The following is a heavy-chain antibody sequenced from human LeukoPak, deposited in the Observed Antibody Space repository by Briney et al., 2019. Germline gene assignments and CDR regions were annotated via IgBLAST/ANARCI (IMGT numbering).Heavy chain of an antibody. V-gene: IGHV3-48*03. D-gene: IGHD3-10*01. CDR3: ARDLGLSGSYYDY. CDR2: ISSAGSPK. CDR1: GFTFSIYE. Sequence: GGSLRLSCVASGFTFSIYEMNWVRQTPGRGLEWDSYISSAGSPKYYADSVKGRFTISRDNAKNSLYMQMTSLRAEDTGVYYCARDLGLSGSYYDYWGQGTLVTVSS. J-gene: IGHJ4*02.